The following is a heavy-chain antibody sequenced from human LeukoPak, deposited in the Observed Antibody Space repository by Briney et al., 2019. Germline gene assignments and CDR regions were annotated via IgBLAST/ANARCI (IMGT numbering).Heavy chain of an antibody. D-gene: IGHD3-22*01. Sequence: ASVKVSCKASGYTFTSYGISWVRQAPGQGLEWMGGIIPIFGTANYAQKFQGRVTITADKSTSTAYMELSSLRSDDTAVYYCARNWPDVFYYDSSHYVFDIWGQGTMVTVSS. CDR1: GYTFTSYG. CDR2: IIPIFGTA. J-gene: IGHJ3*02. CDR3: ARNWPDVFYYDSSHYVFDI. V-gene: IGHV1-69*06.